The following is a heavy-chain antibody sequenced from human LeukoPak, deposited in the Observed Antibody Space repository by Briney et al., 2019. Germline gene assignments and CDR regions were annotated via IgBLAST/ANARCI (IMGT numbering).Heavy chain of an antibody. CDR1: GFTFDSYA. Sequence: PGGSLRLSCAASGFTFDSYAMTWVRQAPGKGLEWVSYISSSGSTIYYADSVKGRFTISRDNAKNSLYLQMNSLRAEDTAVYYCARDRSDRLAVAGTSAFDYWGQGTLVTVSS. D-gene: IGHD6-19*01. CDR2: ISSSGSTI. J-gene: IGHJ4*02. V-gene: IGHV3-48*03. CDR3: ARDRSDRLAVAGTSAFDY.